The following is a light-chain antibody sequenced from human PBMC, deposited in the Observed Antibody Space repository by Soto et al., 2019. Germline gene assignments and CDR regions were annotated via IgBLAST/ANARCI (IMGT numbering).Light chain of an antibody. J-gene: IGKJ5*01. V-gene: IGKV3-11*01. Sequence: DIVVTQYPSTLSLSTGERATLSCRASQSVAGAYVAWYQQKPGQAPRLLIYDASNRATGIPARFSGSGSGTDFTLTISSLEPEDFAVYYCQQRSNWPPGITFGQGTRLEIK. CDR1: QSVAGAY. CDR3: QQRSNWPPGIT. CDR2: DAS.